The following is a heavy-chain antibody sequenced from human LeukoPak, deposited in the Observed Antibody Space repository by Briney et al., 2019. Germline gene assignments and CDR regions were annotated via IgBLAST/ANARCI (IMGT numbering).Heavy chain of an antibody. CDR1: GFTFISYA. Sequence: GGSLRLSCAASGFTFISYAMSWVRQAPGKGLEWVSSISGSGGSTYYADSVKGRFTISTDSAKNSLYLHMNSLRVEDTAVYYGAREDKWYFDLWGRGTLVTVSS. CDR3: AREDKWYFDL. V-gene: IGHV3-23*01. J-gene: IGHJ2*01. CDR2: ISGSGGST.